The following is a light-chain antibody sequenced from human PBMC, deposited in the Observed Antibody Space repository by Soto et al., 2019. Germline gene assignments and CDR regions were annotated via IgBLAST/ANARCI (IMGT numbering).Light chain of an antibody. CDR1: SSDVGSYNL. CDR2: EGS. Sequence: QSAFTQPASVSGSPGQSITISCTGTSSDVGSYNLVSWYQQHPGKAPKLMIHEGSERPSGVSNRFSGSKSGNTASLTISGLQAEDEADYSCCSYAGSRTPYVFGTGTKVTVL. CDR3: CSYAGSRTPYV. J-gene: IGLJ1*01. V-gene: IGLV2-23*01.